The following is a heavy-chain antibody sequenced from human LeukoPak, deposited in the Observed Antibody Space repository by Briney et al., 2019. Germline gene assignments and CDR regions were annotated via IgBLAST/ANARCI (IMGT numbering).Heavy chain of an antibody. V-gene: IGHV3-53*01. J-gene: IGHJ4*02. Sequence: HPGGSLRLSCAASGFTVGSNYMSWVRQAPGKGLEWVSVIYSGGSTYYANSVKGRFTISRDNSKNTLYLQMNSLRAEDTAVYYCARERRGFDYWGQGTLVTVSS. D-gene: IGHD5-12*01. CDR1: GFTVGSNY. CDR2: IYSGGST. CDR3: ARERRGFDY.